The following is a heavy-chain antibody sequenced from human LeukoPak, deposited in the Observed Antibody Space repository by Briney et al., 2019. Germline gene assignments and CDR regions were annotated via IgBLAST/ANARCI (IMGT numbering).Heavy chain of an antibody. V-gene: IGHV1-69*04. CDR1: GGTFSSYA. J-gene: IGHJ6*02. Sequence: SVKVSCKASGGTFSSYAISWVRQAPGQGLEWMGRIIPILGIANYAQKFQGRVTITADKSTSTAYMELSSLRSGDTAVYYCARGYYYGSGSYHYGMDVWGQGTTVTVSS. D-gene: IGHD3-10*01. CDR2: IIPILGIA. CDR3: ARGYYYGSGSYHYGMDV.